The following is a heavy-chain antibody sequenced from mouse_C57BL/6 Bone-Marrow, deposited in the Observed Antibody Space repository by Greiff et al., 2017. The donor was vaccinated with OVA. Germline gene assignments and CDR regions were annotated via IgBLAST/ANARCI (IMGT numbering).Heavy chain of an antibody. D-gene: IGHD2-3*01. V-gene: IGHV1-50*01. CDR1: GYTFTSYW. J-gene: IGHJ4*01. CDR3: ARDRYDPDMGY. Sequence: VQLQQSGAELVKPGASVKLSCKASGYTFTSYWMQWVKQRPGQGLEWIGEIDPSDSYTNYNQKFKGKATLTVDTSSSTAYMQLSSLTSEDSAVYYCARDRYDPDMGYWGQGTSVTVSS. CDR2: IDPSDSYT.